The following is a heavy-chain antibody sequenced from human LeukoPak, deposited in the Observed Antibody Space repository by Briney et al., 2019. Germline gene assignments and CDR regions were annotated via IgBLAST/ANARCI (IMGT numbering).Heavy chain of an antibody. J-gene: IGHJ3*02. D-gene: IGHD5-24*01. CDR1: GGSFSGYY. CDR3: ARGYGLATKEAFDI. Sequence: KPSETLSLTCAVYGGSFSGYYWSWIRQPPGKGLEWIGEINHSGSTNYSPSLKSRVTISVDTSTNQFSLRLTSVTAADTALYFCARGYGLATKEAFDIWGLGTVVTVSS. V-gene: IGHV4-34*01. CDR2: INHSGST.